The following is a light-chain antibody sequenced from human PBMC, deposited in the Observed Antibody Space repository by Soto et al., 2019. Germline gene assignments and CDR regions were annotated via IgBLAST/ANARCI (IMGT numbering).Light chain of an antibody. CDR2: RNN. J-gene: IGLJ3*02. CDR1: SSNIGSNY. Sequence: QSVLIQPPSASGTPGQRVTISCSGSSSNIGSNYVYWFQQLPGAAPKLLIYRNNQRPSGVPDRFSGSKSGTSASLAISGLRSDDEAVFYCATWEVNLTARVFGGGTQLTVL. CDR3: ATWEVNLTARV. V-gene: IGLV1-47*01.